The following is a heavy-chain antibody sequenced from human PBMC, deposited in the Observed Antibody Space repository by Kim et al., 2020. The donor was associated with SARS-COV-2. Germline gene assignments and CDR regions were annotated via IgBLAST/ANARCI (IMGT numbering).Heavy chain of an antibody. J-gene: IGHJ5*02. CDR3: ARLPGLGLTTQPIDH. CDR2: IYYNGTT. D-gene: IGHD1-26*01. CDR1: GGSISRSAFD. Sequence: SETLSLTCSVSGGSISRSAFDWGWIRQPPGKGLVWIGSIYYNGTTYYTPYLKSRLTISVDTSKNQFSLKVRSVTAADTAVYYCARLPGLGLTTQPIDHWGQGTLVAVSS. V-gene: IGHV4-39*01.